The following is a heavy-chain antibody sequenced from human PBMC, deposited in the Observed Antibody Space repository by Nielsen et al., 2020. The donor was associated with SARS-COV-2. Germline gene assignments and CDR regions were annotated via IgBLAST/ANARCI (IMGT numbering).Heavy chain of an antibody. CDR1: GFSISNYG. CDR3: RGWLATFDI. V-gene: IGHV3-48*03. CDR2: MSSSGGTI. D-gene: IGHD3-22*01. J-gene: IGHJ3*02. Sequence: GSLKISCAASGFSISNYGMNWVRQAPGKGLEWVSHMSSSGGTIYYADSVQGRFTISRDNAKNSIYLQMNSLRAEDTAVYYCRGWLATFDIWGQGTQVTVSS.